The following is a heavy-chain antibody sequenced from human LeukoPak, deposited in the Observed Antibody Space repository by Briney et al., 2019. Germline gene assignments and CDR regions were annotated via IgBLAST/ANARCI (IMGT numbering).Heavy chain of an antibody. J-gene: IGHJ5*02. CDR1: GYTFTGYY. V-gene: IGHV1-2*02. CDR2: INHNSGGT. Sequence: GASVKVSCKASGYTFTGYYMYWVRPAPGQGLEWMGWINHNSGGTNYAQKFQGRVTMTRDTSISTAYMELSRLRSDDTAVYYCARGDEDTAMDDRWGQGTLVTVSS. D-gene: IGHD5-18*01. CDR3: ARGDEDTAMDDR.